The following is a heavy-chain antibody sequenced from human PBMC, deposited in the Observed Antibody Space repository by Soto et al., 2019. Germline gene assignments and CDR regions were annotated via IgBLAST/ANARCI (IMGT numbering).Heavy chain of an antibody. Sequence: PSETLSLTCTVSGGSISSSSYYWGWIRQPPGKGLEWIGSIYYSGSTYYNPSLKSRVTISVDTSKNQFSLTLSSVTAADTAVYYCARGSVDTVDSSGFYEYWGQGTPVTVSS. J-gene: IGHJ4*02. CDR1: GGSISSSSYY. CDR2: IYYSGST. CDR3: ARGSVDTVDSSGFYEY. D-gene: IGHD3-22*01. V-gene: IGHV4-39*01.